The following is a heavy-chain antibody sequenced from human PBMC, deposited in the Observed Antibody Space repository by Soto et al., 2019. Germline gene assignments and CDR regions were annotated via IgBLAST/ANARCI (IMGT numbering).Heavy chain of an antibody. CDR2: IILIFGTA. Sequence: ASVKVSCKASGGTFSSYAISWVRQAPGQGLEWMGGIILIFGTANYAQKFQGRVTITADESTSTAYMELSSLRSEDTAVYYCARDLTMVRGSNGMDVWGQGTTVTVSS. D-gene: IGHD3-10*01. J-gene: IGHJ6*02. CDR1: GGTFSSYA. CDR3: ARDLTMVRGSNGMDV. V-gene: IGHV1-69*13.